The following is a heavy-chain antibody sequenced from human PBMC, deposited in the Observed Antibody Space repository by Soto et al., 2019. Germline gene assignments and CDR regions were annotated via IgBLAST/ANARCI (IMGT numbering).Heavy chain of an antibody. J-gene: IGHJ4*02. CDR2: ISYDGSNK. V-gene: IGHV3-30*18. CDR1: GFTFSSYG. D-gene: IGHD1-26*01. Sequence: QVQLVESGGGVVQPGRSLRLSCAASGFTFSSYGMHWVRQAPGKGLEWVAVISYDGSNKYYADSVKGRFTISRDNSKNTLYLQMNSLRAEDTAVYYCAKDLDEVVGSYFRAYEDYWGQGTLVTVSS. CDR3: AKDLDEVVGSYFRAYEDY.